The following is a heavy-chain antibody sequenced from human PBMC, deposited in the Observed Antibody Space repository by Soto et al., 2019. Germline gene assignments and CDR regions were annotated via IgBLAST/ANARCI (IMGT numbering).Heavy chain of an antibody. D-gene: IGHD4-17*01. Sequence: ASVKVSCKASGYTFTSYGISWVRQAPGQGLEWMGWISAYNGNTNYAQKLQGRVTMTTDTSTSTAYMELRSLRSDDTAVYYCARDLPSTVTTPDDYFDYWGQGTLVTVSS. CDR2: ISAYNGNT. J-gene: IGHJ4*02. CDR3: ARDLPSTVTTPDDYFDY. CDR1: GYTFTSYG. V-gene: IGHV1-18*01.